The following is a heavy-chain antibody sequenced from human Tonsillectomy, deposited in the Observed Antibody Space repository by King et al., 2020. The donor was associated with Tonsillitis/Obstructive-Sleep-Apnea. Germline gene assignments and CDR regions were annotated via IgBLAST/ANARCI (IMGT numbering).Heavy chain of an antibody. CDR2: INHSGST. J-gene: IGHJ6*02. V-gene: IGHV4-34*01. CDR3: VAYYYYGMDV. Sequence: QVQLQQWGAGLLKPSETLSLTCTVYGGSFSGYYWSWIRQPPGKGLEWIGEINHSGSTNYNPSLKSRVTISVDTSKNQFSLKLSSVTAADTAVYYCVAYYYYGMDVWGQGTTVTVSS. CDR1: GGSFSGYY.